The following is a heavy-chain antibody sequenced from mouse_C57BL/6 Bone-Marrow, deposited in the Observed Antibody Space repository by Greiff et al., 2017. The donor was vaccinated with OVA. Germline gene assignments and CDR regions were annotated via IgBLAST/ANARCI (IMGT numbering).Heavy chain of an antibody. Sequence: VQLQQPGAELVNPGASVKLSCKASGYTFTSYWMHWVKQRPGQGLEWIGMIHPNSGSTNYNEKFKSKATLTVDKSSSTAYMQLSSLTSEDSAVYYCARVYYGNYDAMDYWGQGTSVTVSS. CDR1: GYTFTSYW. CDR2: IHPNSGST. CDR3: ARVYYGNYDAMDY. V-gene: IGHV1-64*01. J-gene: IGHJ4*01. D-gene: IGHD2-1*01.